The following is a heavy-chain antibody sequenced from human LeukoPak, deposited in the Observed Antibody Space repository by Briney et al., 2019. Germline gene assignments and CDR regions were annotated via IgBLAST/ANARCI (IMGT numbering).Heavy chain of an antibody. D-gene: IGHD2-15*01. CDR2: ISGGSGNT. J-gene: IGHJ4*02. CDR1: GFTFSSYA. V-gene: IGHV3-23*01. Sequence: PGESLRLSCAASGFTFSSYAMSWVRQAPGRGLEWVSIISGGSGNTYYADSVKGRFSISRDNSKNTLYLQMNSLRAEDTAVYYCAKRIDCSGACPSHYWGQGTLVTVSS. CDR3: AKRIDCSGACPSHY.